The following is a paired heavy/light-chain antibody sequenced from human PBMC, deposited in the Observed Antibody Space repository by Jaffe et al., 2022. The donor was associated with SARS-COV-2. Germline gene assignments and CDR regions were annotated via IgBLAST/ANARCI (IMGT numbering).Light chain of an antibody. Sequence: DFVLTQSPLFLPVTLGQPASISCRSSHSLLDRSGITFVNWLHQRPGQSPRRLIYQVSKRDSGVPDKFSGSGSDTDFTLKISRVEAEDVGVYYCMQGGGWLFGQGTRLEIK. CDR3: MQGGGWL. V-gene: IGKV2-30*01. CDR1: HSLLDRSGITF. CDR2: QVS. J-gene: IGKJ5*01.
Heavy chain of an antibody. J-gene: IGHJ4*02. CDR3: ASDQNWDFAS. D-gene: IGHD7-27*01. CDR2: IKPDGSEQ. CDR1: RVSFSNYW. Sequence: EVLLVESGGGLVQPGGSLRLSCTASRVSFSNYWMTWVRQAPGKGLERVASIKPDGSEQHYVDSVKGRFGISRDNAKNSLYLQMNSLRVEDTAIYFCASDQNWDFASWGQGTLVTVSS. V-gene: IGHV3-7*01.